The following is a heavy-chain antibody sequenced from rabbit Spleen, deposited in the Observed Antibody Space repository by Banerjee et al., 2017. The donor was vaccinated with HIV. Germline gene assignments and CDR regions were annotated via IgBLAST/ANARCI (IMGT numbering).Heavy chain of an antibody. CDR1: GFSFSSSYW. Sequence: QEQLVESGGGLVQPGASLTLTCTASGFSFSSSYWICWVRQAPGKGLEWIACFYTGSSRSTYYANWAKGRFTISKTSSTTVTLQLTSLTVADTATYFCARDSGTSFSSYGMDLWGQGTLVTVS. J-gene: IGHJ6*01. CDR3: ARDSGTSFSSYGMDL. D-gene: IGHD8-1*01. V-gene: IGHV1S45*01. CDR2: FYTGSSRST.